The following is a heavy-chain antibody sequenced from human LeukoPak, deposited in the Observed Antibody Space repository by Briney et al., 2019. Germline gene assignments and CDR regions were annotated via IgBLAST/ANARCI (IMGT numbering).Heavy chain of an antibody. CDR2: ISGSGGST. CDR3: AKVEAARPGGHLVG. CDR1: GFTFSSYA. Sequence: GGSLRLSCAASGFTFSSYAMSWVRQAPGKGLEWVSAISGSGGSTYYADSVKGRFTISRDYSKNTLYLQMNSLRAEDMAVYYCAKVEAARPGGHLVGWGQGTLVTVSS. J-gene: IGHJ4*02. D-gene: IGHD6-6*01. V-gene: IGHV3-23*01.